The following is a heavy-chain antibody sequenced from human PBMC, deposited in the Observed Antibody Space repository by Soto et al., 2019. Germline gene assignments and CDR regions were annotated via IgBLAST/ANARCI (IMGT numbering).Heavy chain of an antibody. D-gene: IGHD5-12*01. J-gene: IGHJ4*02. CDR3: ASGSGYHNY. CDR1: GYPFTTNW. V-gene: IGHV5-51*01. CDR2: IYPSDSDT. Sequence: PGESLKISCKGSGYPFTTNWIAWVRQMPGKGLERMGIIYPSDSDTTYSPSFRGQVTISVDKSTSTAYLQWSSLKASDTAIYYCASGSGYHNYWGQGTLVTVSS.